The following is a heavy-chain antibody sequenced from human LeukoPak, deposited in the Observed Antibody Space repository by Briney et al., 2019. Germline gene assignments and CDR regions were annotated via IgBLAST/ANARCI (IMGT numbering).Heavy chain of an antibody. V-gene: IGHV3-30-3*01. D-gene: IGHD3-22*01. J-gene: IGHJ4*02. CDR1: GFTLTSYA. CDR2: ISYDGSIK. CDR3: ARGSSGYSYYFDY. Sequence: GGSLRRSCAASGFTLTSYAMHWVRQAPGKGLEWVAVISYDGSIKYYADSVKGRFTISRDNSETTLYLQMNSLRAEDTAVYYCARGSSGYSYYFDYWGQGTLVSVSS.